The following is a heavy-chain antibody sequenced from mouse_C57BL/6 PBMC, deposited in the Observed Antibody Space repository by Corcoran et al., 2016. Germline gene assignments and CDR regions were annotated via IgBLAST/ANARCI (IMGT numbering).Heavy chain of an antibody. CDR3: ARWGKTGTWYFDV. J-gene: IGHJ1*03. CDR1: GYTFTTYG. D-gene: IGHD4-1*01. V-gene: IGHV9-3*01. Sequence: QIQLVQSGPELTKPGETVKISCKASGYTFTTYGMSWVKQAPGKGLKWMGWINTYSGVPTYADDFKGRFAFSLETSASTAYLQINNLKNEDTATYFCARWGKTGTWYFDVWGTGTTVTVSS. CDR2: INTYSGVP.